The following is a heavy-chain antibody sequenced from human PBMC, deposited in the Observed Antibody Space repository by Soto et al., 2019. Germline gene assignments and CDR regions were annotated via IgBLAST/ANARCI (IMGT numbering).Heavy chain of an antibody. V-gene: IGHV1-46*01. CDR3: AAGVITSRSYYYYGMDV. CDR2: INPSGGST. CDR1: GYTFTSYY. Sequence: ASVKVSCKASGYTFTSYYMHWVRQAPGQGLEWMGIINPSGGSTSYAQKFQGRVTMTRDTSTSTVYMELSSLRSEDTAVYYCAAGVITSRSYYYYGMDVWGQGTTVTVSS. D-gene: IGHD3-22*01. J-gene: IGHJ6*02.